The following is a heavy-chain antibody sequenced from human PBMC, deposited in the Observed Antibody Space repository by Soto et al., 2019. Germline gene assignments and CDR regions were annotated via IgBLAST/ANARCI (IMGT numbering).Heavy chain of an antibody. CDR3: AREIYRSTSFDP. D-gene: IGHD6-13*01. J-gene: IGHJ5*02. Sequence: QITLKASGPTLVRPTQTLTLTCTFSGFSLTTRGVGVGWIRQPPGKAQEWLALIYWDDDHRYSPSLKTRLTIPTNTSNNQVVLTMTHLVPADTATYYCAREIYRSTSFDPWGQGTLVTVYS. CDR1: GFSLTTRGVG. CDR2: IYWDDDH. V-gene: IGHV2-5*02.